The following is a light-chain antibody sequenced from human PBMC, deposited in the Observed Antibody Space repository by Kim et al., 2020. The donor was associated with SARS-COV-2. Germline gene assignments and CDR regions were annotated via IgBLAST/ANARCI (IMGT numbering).Light chain of an antibody. Sequence: IPMTQSPSSFSASIGDRVTITCRTSQAINTYVAWYQQKPGKVPRLLIYGAYTLHSGVPSRFSGSGYGTDFTLTISGLQSEDFATYYCQQYYTYPSFGQGTRLDIK. J-gene: IGKJ5*01. V-gene: IGKV1-8*01. CDR2: GAY. CDR3: QQYYTYPS. CDR1: QAINTY.